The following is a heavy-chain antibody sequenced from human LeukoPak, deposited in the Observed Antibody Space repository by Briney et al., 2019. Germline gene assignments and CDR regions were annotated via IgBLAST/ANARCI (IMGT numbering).Heavy chain of an antibody. Sequence: PGGSLRLSCAASGFTFSSYSMNWVRQAPGKGLEWVSSISSSSSYIYYADSVKGRFTISRDNAKNSLYLQMNSLRAEDTAVYYCAKDLSYYDSSGTDAFDIWGQGTMVTVSS. D-gene: IGHD3-22*01. CDR3: AKDLSYYDSSGTDAFDI. V-gene: IGHV3-21*01. CDR1: GFTFSSYS. CDR2: ISSSSSYI. J-gene: IGHJ3*02.